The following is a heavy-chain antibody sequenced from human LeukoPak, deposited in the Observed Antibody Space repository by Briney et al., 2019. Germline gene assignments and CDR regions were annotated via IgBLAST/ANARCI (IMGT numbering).Heavy chain of an antibody. D-gene: IGHD3-22*01. Sequence: GESLKISCKGSGSRFTSYWIGWVRQMPGKGLEWMGNIYPGDSDTRYSPSFQGQVTISADKSISTAYLQWSSLKASDTAMYYCATTLYYYYDSSVYDPWGAFNIWGQGTMVTVSS. CDR3: ATTLYYYYDSSVYDPWGAFNI. CDR1: GSRFTSYW. J-gene: IGHJ3*02. V-gene: IGHV5-51*01. CDR2: IYPGDSDT.